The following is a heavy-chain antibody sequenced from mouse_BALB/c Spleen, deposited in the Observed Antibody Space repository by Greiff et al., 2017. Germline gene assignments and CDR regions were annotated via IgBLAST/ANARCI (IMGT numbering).Heavy chain of an antibody. CDR2: ISYSGST. CDR1: GYSITSDYA. J-gene: IGHJ3*01. Sequence: EVKLMESGPGLVKPSQSLSLTCTVTGYSITSDYAWNWIRQFPGNKLEWMGYISYSGSTSYNPSLKSRISITRDTSKNQFFLQLNSVTTEDTATYYCARFITTATWFAYWGQGTLVTVSA. D-gene: IGHD1-2*01. CDR3: ARFITTATWFAY. V-gene: IGHV3-2*02.